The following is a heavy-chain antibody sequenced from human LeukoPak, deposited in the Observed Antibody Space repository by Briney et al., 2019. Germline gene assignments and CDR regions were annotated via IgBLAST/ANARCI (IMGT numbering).Heavy chain of an antibody. V-gene: IGHV3-30-3*01. CDR1: GFTFSSYA. Sequence: GGSLRLSCAASGFTFSSYAMHWVRQAPGKGLEWVAVISYDGSNKYYADSVKGRFTISRDNSKNTLYLQMNSLRAEDTAVYYCAKDLVYGAKRPYGMDVWGQGTTVTVSS. J-gene: IGHJ6*02. D-gene: IGHD1-14*01. CDR2: ISYDGSNK. CDR3: AKDLVYGAKRPYGMDV.